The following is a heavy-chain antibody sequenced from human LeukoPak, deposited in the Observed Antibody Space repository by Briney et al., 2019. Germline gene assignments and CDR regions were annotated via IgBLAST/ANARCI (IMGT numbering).Heavy chain of an antibody. D-gene: IGHD3-10*01. J-gene: IGHJ3*02. CDR3: ARGAPRGSGRHDAFDI. V-gene: IGHV3-23*01. CDR1: GFTFSSYA. Sequence: GGSLRLPCAASGFTFSSYAMSWVRQAPGKGLEWVSAISGSGGSTYYADSVKGRFTISRDNSKNTLYLQMNSLRAEDTAVYYCARGAPRGSGRHDAFDIWGQGTMVTVSS. CDR2: ISGSGGST.